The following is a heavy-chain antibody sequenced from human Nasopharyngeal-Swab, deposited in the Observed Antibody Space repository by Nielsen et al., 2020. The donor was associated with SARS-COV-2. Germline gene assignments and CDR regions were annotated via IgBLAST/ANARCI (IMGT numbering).Heavy chain of an antibody. CDR1: GGSVSTGDYY. CDR2: IYYTSQS. D-gene: IGHD3-10*01. J-gene: IGHJ4*02. CDR3: ARSRMVRNERAFDK. V-gene: IGHV4-30-4*01. Sequence: SETLSLTCSVSGGSVSTGDYYWSWIRQSPGKGLEWLGYIYYTSQSHFNPSLETRAAMSVDTSKNQFSLTLSSVTAADTAVYYCARSRMVRNERAFDKWGRGTLVTVSS.